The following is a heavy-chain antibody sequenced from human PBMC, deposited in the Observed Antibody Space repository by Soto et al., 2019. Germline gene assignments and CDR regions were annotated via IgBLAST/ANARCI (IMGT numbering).Heavy chain of an antibody. J-gene: IGHJ3*02. CDR1: GGSISSGSHY. V-gene: IGHV4-39*01. CDR3: ARHESVVVVTAARGFDI. CDR2: IYYNGDT. Sequence: PSDTLSLTCTVSGGSISSGSHYWVWLRQPPGKGLECIGSIYYNGDTYYYPSLKSRVTISVDTSKNQFSVRLNSVTAADTAVYYCARHESVVVVTAARGFDIWGQGTMVT. D-gene: IGHD2-21*02.